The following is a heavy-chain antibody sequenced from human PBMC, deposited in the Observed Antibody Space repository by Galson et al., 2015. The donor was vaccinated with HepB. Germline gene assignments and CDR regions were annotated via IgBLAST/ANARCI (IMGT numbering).Heavy chain of an antibody. CDR1: GFTFNSYS. CDR2: ISSSSSYT. D-gene: IGHD3-22*01. Sequence: SLRLSCAASGFTFNSYSMNWVRQAPGKGLEWVSSISSSSSYTYYADSVKGRFSIFRDDAKNSLYLQMNSLRAEDTAVYYCARPQENYYDSSGFHYFSPVDNWGQGTLVTVSS. CDR3: ARPQENYYDSSGFHYFSPVDN. J-gene: IGHJ4*02. V-gene: IGHV3-21*01.